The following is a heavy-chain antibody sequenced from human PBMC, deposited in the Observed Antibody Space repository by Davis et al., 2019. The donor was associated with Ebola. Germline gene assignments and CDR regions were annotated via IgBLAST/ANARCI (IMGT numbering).Heavy chain of an antibody. CDR2: IHYRGTT. V-gene: IGHV4-39*01. CDR1: GGSITGSSYY. Sequence: MPSETLSLTCSVSGGSITGSSYYWGWIRQPPGKRLEWIGNIHYRGTTSYNPSLESRVTISFDSSKNQFSLELTSVSASDTAVYYCVRPYGSIGATFDIWGQGTVVTVSS. CDR3: VRPYGSIGATFDI. D-gene: IGHD3-10*01. J-gene: IGHJ3*02.